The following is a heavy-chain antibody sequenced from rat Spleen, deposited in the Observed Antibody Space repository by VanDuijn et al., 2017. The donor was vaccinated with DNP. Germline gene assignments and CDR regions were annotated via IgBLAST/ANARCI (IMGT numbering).Heavy chain of an antibody. Sequence: EVQLVESGGGLVQPGRSLKLSCAASGFTFSAYYMAWVRQAPAKGLEWVAYIGSPAYAPYYGDSVKGRFTISRDNAKSTLYLQMNSLRSEDMATYYCARWEHPYFDYWGQGVMVTVSS. CDR1: GFTFSAYY. CDR3: ARWEHPYFDY. V-gene: IGHV5-22*01. CDR2: IGSPAYAP. D-gene: IGHD3-1*01. J-gene: IGHJ2*01.